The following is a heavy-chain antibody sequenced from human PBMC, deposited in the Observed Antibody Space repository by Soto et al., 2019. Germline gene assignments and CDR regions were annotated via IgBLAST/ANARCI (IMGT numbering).Heavy chain of an antibody. CDR1: GGSISSYY. J-gene: IGHJ5*02. D-gene: IGHD6-13*01. CDR2: IYTSGST. Sequence: SETLSLTCTVSGGSISSYYWSWIRQPAGKGLEWIERIYTSGSTNYNPSLKSRVTMSVDTSKNQFSLKLSSVTAADTAVYYCARDDQQPVTHWFDPWGQGTLVTVSS. V-gene: IGHV4-4*07. CDR3: ARDDQQPVTHWFDP.